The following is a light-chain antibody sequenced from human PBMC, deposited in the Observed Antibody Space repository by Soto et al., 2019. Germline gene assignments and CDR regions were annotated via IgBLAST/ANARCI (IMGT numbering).Light chain of an antibody. J-gene: IGKJ1*01. CDR1: QSIRAW. V-gene: IGKV1-5*03. CDR2: EAS. CDR3: QQYNDYPWT. Sequence: DIQMTQSPSTLSASVGDRVTITCRASQSIRAWLAWYQQKPGKAPKFLIYEASSLERGVPSRFSGSGSGTEFTLTISSLQPDDFATYYCQQYNDYPWTFGQGTKVEIK.